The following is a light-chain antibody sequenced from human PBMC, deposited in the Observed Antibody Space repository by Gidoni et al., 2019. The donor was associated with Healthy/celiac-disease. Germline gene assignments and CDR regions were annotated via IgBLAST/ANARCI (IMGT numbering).Light chain of an antibody. CDR2: GSS. CDR3: QQYGSSPRT. CDR1: QSVSSSY. Sequence: IVSTQSPGTLSLSPGVTATLSCSASQSVSSSYLAWYQQKPVQAPRLLIYGSSSRATGIPDRFSGSWSGTDFNLTISRLEPDDFAVYYCQQYGSSPRTFGQGTKLEIK. J-gene: IGKJ2*01. V-gene: IGKV3-20*01.